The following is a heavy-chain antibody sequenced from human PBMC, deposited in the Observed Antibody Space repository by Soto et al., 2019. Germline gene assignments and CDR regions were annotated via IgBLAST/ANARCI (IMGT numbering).Heavy chain of an antibody. CDR1: GGTFANFI. Sequence: QVQLVQSGAEVKEPGSSVRVSCKASGGTFANFIMNWVRQTPGQGLEWMGGIVPMFGTPTYAEKFKGRVTISATGSTSTAYMELTILRSEDTAVYYCARNGTYGSSLSQYSGMDVWGQGTTVTVS. V-gene: IGHV1-69*01. J-gene: IGHJ6*02. CDR2: IVPMFGTP. D-gene: IGHD6-6*01. CDR3: ARNGTYGSSLSQYSGMDV.